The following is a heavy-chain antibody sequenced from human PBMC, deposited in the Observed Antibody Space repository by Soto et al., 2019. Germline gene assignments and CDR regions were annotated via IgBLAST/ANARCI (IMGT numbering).Heavy chain of an antibody. CDR2: IYYSGST. CDR3: ARAYGSGYMDV. CDR1: GGSISSGDYY. D-gene: IGHD3-10*01. Sequence: SETLSLTCTVSGGSISSGDYYWSWIRQLPGKGLEWIGYIYYSGSTYYNSSLKSRVTISVDTSKNQFSLKLSSVTAADTAVYYCARAYGSGYMDVWGQGTTVTVSS. V-gene: IGHV4-31*03. J-gene: IGHJ6*02.